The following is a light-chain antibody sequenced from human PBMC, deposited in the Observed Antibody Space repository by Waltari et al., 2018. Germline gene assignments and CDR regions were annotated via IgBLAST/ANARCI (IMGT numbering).Light chain of an antibody. Sequence: QSALTQPASVSGSPGQSITISCSGTNSNVEGYDYVSWYQHHPGKAPNLSIYDFTKGPSGVSNRFSGSKSGNTASLTISGLQAEDEADYYCSSYAGGNNLLFGGGTKVTVL. V-gene: IGLV2-23*02. CDR3: SSYAGGNNLL. J-gene: IGLJ2*01. CDR2: DFT. CDR1: NSNVEGYDY.